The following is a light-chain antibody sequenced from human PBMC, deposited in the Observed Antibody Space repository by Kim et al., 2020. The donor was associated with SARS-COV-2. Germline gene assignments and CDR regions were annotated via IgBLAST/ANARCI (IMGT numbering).Light chain of an antibody. J-gene: IGKJ3*01. CDR3: QQYGNVPPRI. CDR2: DAS. Sequence: DIQMTQSPSSLSTSVGDRVTITCQASQDISNYLNWYQQKPGKAPNLLIYDASKLKTGVPSRFSGSGSGTHFTFTISSLQPEDIAIYYCQQYGNVPPRIFGPGTKVDIK. CDR1: QDISNY. V-gene: IGKV1-33*01.